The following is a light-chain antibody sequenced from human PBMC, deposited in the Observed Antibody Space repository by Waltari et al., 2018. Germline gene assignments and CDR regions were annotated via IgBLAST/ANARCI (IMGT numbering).Light chain of an antibody. CDR1: QSNGSL. CDR2: DVS. Sequence: DTVLTQSPATLSLSPGERATLSCRASQSNGSLLAWYQHKPGQTPRLLIYDVSNRATGIPARFTGSGSGTDFTLTISSLEPEDFAVYFCQQRGNWPPITFGQGTRLEVK. J-gene: IGKJ5*01. V-gene: IGKV3-11*01. CDR3: QQRGNWPPIT.